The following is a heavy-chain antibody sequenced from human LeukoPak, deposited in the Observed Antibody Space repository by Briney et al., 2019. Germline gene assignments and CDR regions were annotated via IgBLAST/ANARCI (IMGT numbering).Heavy chain of an antibody. CDR3: ARVGDIVVVPADPPDY. CDR2: ISAYNGNT. D-gene: IGHD2-2*01. V-gene: IGHV1-18*01. J-gene: IGHJ4*02. CDR1: GYTFTSYG. Sequence: ASVKVSCKASGYTFTSYGISWVRQAPGQGLEWMGWISAYNGNTNYAQKLQGRVTMTTDTSTGTAYMELRSLRSDDTAVYYCARVGDIVVVPADPPDYWGQGTLVTVSS.